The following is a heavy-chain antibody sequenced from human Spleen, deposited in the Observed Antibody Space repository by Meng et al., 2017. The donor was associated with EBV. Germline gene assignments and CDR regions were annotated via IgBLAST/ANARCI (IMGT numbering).Heavy chain of an antibody. Sequence: QVQLQRRGAGLLKPSETLSLACAVYGGSFSGYLWSLIRQPPGKGLEWIGEINHSGSTSYNPSLKSRVTISEDTSKNQFSLKLSSVTAADTAIYYCAKGKIVARSPWFDPWGQGTLVTVSS. J-gene: IGHJ5*02. CDR3: AKGKIVARSPWFDP. CDR1: GGSFSGYL. V-gene: IGHV4-34*01. CDR2: INHSGST. D-gene: IGHD6-6*01.